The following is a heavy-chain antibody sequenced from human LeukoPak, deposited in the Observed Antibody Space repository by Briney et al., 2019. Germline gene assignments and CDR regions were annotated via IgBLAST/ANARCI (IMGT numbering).Heavy chain of an antibody. Sequence: GGSLRLSCAASGFTFRSYAMSWVRQAPGEGLEWVSAISGSTYYADSVKGRFTISRDNSKNTLYLQMNSLSAEDTAVYYCAKDYSGSYTNFDYWGQGTLVTVSP. D-gene: IGHD1-26*01. CDR3: AKDYSGSYTNFDY. CDR2: ISGST. CDR1: GFTFRSYA. V-gene: IGHV3-23*01. J-gene: IGHJ4*02.